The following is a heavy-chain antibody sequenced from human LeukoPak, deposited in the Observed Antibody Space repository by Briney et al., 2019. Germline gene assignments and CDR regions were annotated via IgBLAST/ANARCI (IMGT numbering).Heavy chain of an antibody. CDR3: ARIGYSCSSFDY. D-gene: IGHD6-6*01. J-gene: IGHJ4*02. CDR2: INQAGSEK. Sequence: GGSLRLSCGASGFTFSSYWMSWVRQGPGKGLEWVANINQAGSEKHYEDSVKGRFTISRDNARNSVYLQVNSLRVEDTAVFYCARIGYSCSSFDYWGQGTLVTVSS. V-gene: IGHV3-7*01. CDR1: GFTFSSYW.